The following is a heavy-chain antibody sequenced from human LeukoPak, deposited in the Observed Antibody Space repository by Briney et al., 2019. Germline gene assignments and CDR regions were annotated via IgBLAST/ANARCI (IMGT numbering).Heavy chain of an antibody. CDR2: ISTSGGHT. CDR3: ANLRSLYFDY. V-gene: IGHV3-23*01. J-gene: IGHJ4*02. D-gene: IGHD4-17*01. Sequence: GGSLRLSCAASGFTFSGSAMSWVRQAPGKGLEWVSAISTSGGHTYYADSVKGRVTISRDNSKNTLYLQMNSLRAEDTAVYYCANLRSLYFDYWGQGTPVTVSS. CDR1: GFTFSGSA.